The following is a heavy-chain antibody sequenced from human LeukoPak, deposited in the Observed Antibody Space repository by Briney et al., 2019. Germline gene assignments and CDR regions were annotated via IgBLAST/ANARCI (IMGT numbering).Heavy chain of an antibody. V-gene: IGHV1-69*13. Sequence: SVKVSCKASGGAFSSYAISWVRQAPGQGLEWMGGIIPIFGTANYAQKFQGRVTITADESTSTAYMELSSLRSEDTAVYYCARDGARYSSSPTNFDYWGQGTLVTVSS. CDR2: IIPIFGTA. CDR3: ARDGARYSSSPTNFDY. D-gene: IGHD6-13*01. CDR1: GGAFSSYA. J-gene: IGHJ4*02.